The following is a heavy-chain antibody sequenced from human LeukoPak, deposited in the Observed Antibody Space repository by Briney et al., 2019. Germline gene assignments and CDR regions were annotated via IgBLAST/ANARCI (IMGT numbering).Heavy chain of an antibody. Sequence: SETLSLTCTVSGGAVSSYYWSWIRQPPGKGLEWIGYFSYSGNTNYNPSLKSRVTISVDTSKNQFSLKLNSVTAADTAVYYCARGPLDSGYTYFDYWGQGTLVSVAS. V-gene: IGHV4-59*02. CDR1: GGAVSSYY. D-gene: IGHD5-12*01. CDR2: FSYSGNT. J-gene: IGHJ4*02. CDR3: ARGPLDSGYTYFDY.